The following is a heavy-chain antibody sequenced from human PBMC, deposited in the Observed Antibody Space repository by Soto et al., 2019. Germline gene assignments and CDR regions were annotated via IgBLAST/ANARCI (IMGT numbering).Heavy chain of an antibody. Sequence: EVQLVESGGGLVKPGRSLRLSCTASGFTFGDYAMSWFRQAPGKGLEWVGFIRSKAYGGTTEYAASVKGRFTISRDDSKSIAYLQMNSLKTEDTAVYYCTRVTIFGVVISDPAFDYWGQGTLVTVSS. V-gene: IGHV3-49*05. D-gene: IGHD3-3*01. CDR3: TRVTIFGVVISDPAFDY. J-gene: IGHJ4*02. CDR2: IRSKAYGGTT. CDR1: GFTFGDYA.